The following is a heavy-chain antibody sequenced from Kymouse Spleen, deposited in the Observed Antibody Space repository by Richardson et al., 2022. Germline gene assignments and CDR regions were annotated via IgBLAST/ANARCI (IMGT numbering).Heavy chain of an antibody. D-gene: IGHD3-9*01. V-gene: IGHV4-34*01. CDR2: INHSGST. Sequence: QVQLQQWGAGLLKPSETLSLTCAVYGGSFSGYYWSWIRQPPGKGLEWIGEINHSGSTNYNPSLKSRVTISVDTSKNQFSLKLSSVTAADTAVYYCARHFYDILTGYYYFDYWGQGTLVTVSS. CDR3: ARHFYDILTGYYYFDY. J-gene: IGHJ4*02. CDR1: GGSFSGYY.